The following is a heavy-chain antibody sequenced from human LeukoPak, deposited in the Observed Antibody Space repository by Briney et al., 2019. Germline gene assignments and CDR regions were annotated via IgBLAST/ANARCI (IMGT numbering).Heavy chain of an antibody. CDR2: IYTSGST. CDR1: GGSISSGSYY. J-gene: IGHJ4*02. Sequence: PSQTLSLTCTVSGGSISSGSYYWSWIRQPAGKGLEWIGRIYTSGSTNYNPSLKSRVTISVDTSKNQFSLKLSSVTAADTAVYYCARGEDGYNLVGNYFDYWGQGTLVTVSS. CDR3: ARGEDGYNLVGNYFDY. D-gene: IGHD5-24*01. V-gene: IGHV4-61*02.